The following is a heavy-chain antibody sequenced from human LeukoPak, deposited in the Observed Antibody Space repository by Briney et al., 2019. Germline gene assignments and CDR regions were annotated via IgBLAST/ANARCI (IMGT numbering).Heavy chain of an antibody. CDR2: INHNGSN. CDR1: GGSFSGYY. Sequence: SETLSLTCTVYGGSFSGYYWSWIRQPPGKGLEWIGEINHNGSNNYDPSLKSGVTISVDPSKNPFSLKLSSVTAADTAVYYCARGWKGVVVPAAIFDYWGQGTLVTVSS. J-gene: IGHJ4*02. V-gene: IGHV4-34*01. CDR3: ARGWKGVVVPAAIFDY. D-gene: IGHD2-2*01.